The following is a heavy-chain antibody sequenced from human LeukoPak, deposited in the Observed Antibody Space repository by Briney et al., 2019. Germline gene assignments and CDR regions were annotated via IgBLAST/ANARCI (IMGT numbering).Heavy chain of an antibody. V-gene: IGHV4-39*01. CDR1: GGSISNSGFY. CDR3: ARHGYSSNWFTPRWFDP. J-gene: IGHJ5*02. CDR2: IYYSGST. Sequence: SETLSLTCSVSGGSISNSGFYWGWIRQPPGKGLQWIGSIYYSGSTYYKPSLKSRVTTSVDTSKNQFSLKLTSVTAADTAVYSCARHGYSSNWFTPRWFDPWGQGTLVTVSS. D-gene: IGHD6-13*01.